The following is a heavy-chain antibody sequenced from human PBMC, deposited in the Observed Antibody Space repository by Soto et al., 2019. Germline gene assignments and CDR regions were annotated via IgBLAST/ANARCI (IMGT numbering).Heavy chain of an antibody. Sequence: QVQLVESGGGVVQPGRSLRLSCAASGFTFSSYGMHWVRQAPGKGLEWVAVISYDGSNKYYADSVKGRFTISRDNSKNKLYLQMNSLRAEDTAVYYCAKDQNYGDYEYYFDYWGQGTLVTVSS. CDR3: AKDQNYGDYEYYFDY. J-gene: IGHJ4*02. CDR1: GFTFSSYG. CDR2: ISYDGSNK. D-gene: IGHD4-17*01. V-gene: IGHV3-30*18.